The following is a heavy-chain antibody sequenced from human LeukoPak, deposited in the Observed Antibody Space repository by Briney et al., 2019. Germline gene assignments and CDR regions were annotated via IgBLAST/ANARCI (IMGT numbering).Heavy chain of an antibody. CDR3: ASTRNGELDY. CDR1: GGSLSSTSYY. D-gene: IGHD7-27*01. J-gene: IGHJ4*02. CDR2: INYSGNT. V-gene: IGHV4-39*07. Sequence: SETLSLTCTVSGGSLSSTSYYWGWIRQPPGKGLEWIGSINYSGNTNYNPSLKSRVTMSVDTSKSQFSLRLTSVTAADTAVYYCASTRNGELDYWGQGALVTVSS.